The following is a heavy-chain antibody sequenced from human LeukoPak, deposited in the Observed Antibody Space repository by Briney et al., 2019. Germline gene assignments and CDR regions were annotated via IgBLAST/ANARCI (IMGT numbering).Heavy chain of an antibody. J-gene: IGHJ6*03. CDR1: GGSITSSTYH. V-gene: IGHV4-39*01. Sequence: SETLSLTCTVSGGSITSSTYHWGWIRQPPGKGLEWIGTIYYSGSTYYSPSLKSRLMISVDTSKNQFSLKLSSVTAADTAVYYWATSIYYCNSTACYGSPAYYMDVWGKGTTVTVSS. CDR2: IYYSGST. D-gene: IGHD2-2*01. CDR3: ATSIYYCNSTACYGSPAYYMDV.